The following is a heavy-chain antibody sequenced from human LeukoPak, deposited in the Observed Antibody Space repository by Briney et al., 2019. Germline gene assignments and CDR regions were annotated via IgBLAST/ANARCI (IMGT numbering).Heavy chain of an antibody. CDR2: ISAYNGNT. Sequence: ASVKVSCKAFGYPFTAYYMYWVRQAPGQGPEWMGWISAYNGNTNYAQKLQGRVTMTTDTSTSTAYMELRSLRSDDTAVYYCARMAGFSSSWYLGNWFDPWGQGTLVTVSS. J-gene: IGHJ5*02. CDR3: ARMAGFSSSWYLGNWFDP. CDR1: GYPFTAYY. V-gene: IGHV1-18*04. D-gene: IGHD6-13*01.